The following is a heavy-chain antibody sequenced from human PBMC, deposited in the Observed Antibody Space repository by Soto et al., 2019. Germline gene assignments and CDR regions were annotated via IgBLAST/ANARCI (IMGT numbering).Heavy chain of an antibody. D-gene: IGHD2-2*01. V-gene: IGHV1-69*13. CDR3: ARSRQYPRGYYYYGMDV. Sequence: ASVKVSCKASGGTFSSYAISWVRQAPGQGLEWMGGIIPIFGTANYAQKFQGRVTITADESTSTAYMELSSLRSEDTAVYYCARSRQYPRGYYYYGMDVWGQGTTVTVSS. CDR1: GGTFSSYA. J-gene: IGHJ6*02. CDR2: IIPIFGTA.